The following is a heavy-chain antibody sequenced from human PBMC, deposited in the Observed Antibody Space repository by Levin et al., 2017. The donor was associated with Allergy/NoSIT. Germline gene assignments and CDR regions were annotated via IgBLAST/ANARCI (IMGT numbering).Heavy chain of an antibody. V-gene: IGHV1-18*01. CDR3: ARGHYAGPARDYYAMDV. CDR2: ISAYNGDT. D-gene: IGHD3-16*01. J-gene: IGHJ6*02. Sequence: ASVKVSCKASGYSFIIYGISWVRQAPGQRLEWMGWISAYNGDTKYAHNLQDRVTMTTDTSSTTAYMELRSLRSDDTAVYYCARGHYAGPARDYYAMDVWGQGTTVTVSS. CDR1: GYSFIIYG.